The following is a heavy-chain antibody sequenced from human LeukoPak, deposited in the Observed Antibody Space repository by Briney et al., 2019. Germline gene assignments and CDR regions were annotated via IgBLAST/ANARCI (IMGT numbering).Heavy chain of an antibody. J-gene: IGHJ4*02. CDR1: GGSISNYY. V-gene: IGHV4-59*01. CDR3: AREEEDWNDNDFFDY. Sequence: SETLSLTCTVSGGSISNYYWSWIRQPPGKGLEWIGYIYSSGSTNFNPSLMSRVTISVDTSKNHFSLSLSSVTAADTAVYYCAREEEDWNDNDFFDYWGQGSLVTVSS. D-gene: IGHD1-1*01. CDR2: IYSSGST.